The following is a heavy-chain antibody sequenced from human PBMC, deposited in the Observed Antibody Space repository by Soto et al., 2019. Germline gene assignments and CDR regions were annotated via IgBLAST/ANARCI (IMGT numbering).Heavy chain of an antibody. V-gene: IGHV1-69*02. D-gene: IGHD2-2*01. J-gene: IGHJ3*01. CDR1: GGTFSTYT. CDR3: SIGSWSAETFDV. CDR2: IIPMLTVT. Sequence: QVHLEQSGAEVKKPGSSVKVSCKAAGGTFSTYTLIWVRQAPGQGLEWMGRIIPMLTVTNSAQKFQGGVTLFAYKSTSTAFITLTSLTSVDTTVYYCSIGSWSAETFDVWGQGTMVTVSS.